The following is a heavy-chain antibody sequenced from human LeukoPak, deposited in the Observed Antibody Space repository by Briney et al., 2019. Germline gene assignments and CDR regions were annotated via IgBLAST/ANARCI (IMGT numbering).Heavy chain of an antibody. J-gene: IGHJ4*02. CDR3: AREKYDSSGYYSLCFDY. Sequence: SVKVSCQASVGTFSSYAISWVRQPPGQGLEWMGGIIPNFGTANDTQMFQGSVTITQDESTSIHYLVLSRMKSQETAVDYCAREKYDSSGYYSLCFDYWGQGTLVTVSS. CDR2: IIPNFGTA. D-gene: IGHD3-22*01. V-gene: IGHV1-69*19. CDR1: VGTFSSYA.